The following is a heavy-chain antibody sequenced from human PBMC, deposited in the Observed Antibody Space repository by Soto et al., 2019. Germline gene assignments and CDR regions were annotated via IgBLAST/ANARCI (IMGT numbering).Heavy chain of an antibody. J-gene: IGHJ3*01. CDR3: ARVYFLGYCSGAICYLFFGC. D-gene: IGHD2-2*01. CDR2: MSGVGGGT. CDR1: GLTMIDFA. V-gene: IGHV3-23*01. Sequence: LRHPWAVVGLTMIDFAGNWISQAQRKGLEWVSVMSGVGGGTDYADSLMGRLTISRDNSKSMLSPQMNSLRAEDTAVYYCARVYFLGYCSGAICYLFFGCWAQGTLVTVSS.